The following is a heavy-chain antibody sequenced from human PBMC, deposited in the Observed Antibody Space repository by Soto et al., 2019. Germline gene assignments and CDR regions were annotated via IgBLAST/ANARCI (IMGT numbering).Heavy chain of an antibody. J-gene: IGHJ4*02. Sequence: PGGSLRLSCAASGFTFSSYAMSWVRQASGKGLEWVSSISGSGGSTYYADSVKGRFTISRDNSKNTLYLQMNSLRAEDTAVYYCAKVKVDIYYDTGGLDYWGQGTLVTVSS. CDR2: ISGSGGST. V-gene: IGHV3-23*01. CDR1: GFTFSSYA. CDR3: AKVKVDIYYDTGGLDY. D-gene: IGHD3-22*01.